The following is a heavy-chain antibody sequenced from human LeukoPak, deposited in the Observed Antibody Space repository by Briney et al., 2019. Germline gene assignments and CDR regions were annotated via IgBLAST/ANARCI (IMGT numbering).Heavy chain of an antibody. J-gene: IGHJ5*02. CDR2: IYYSGST. V-gene: IGHV4-59*08. D-gene: IGHD2-2*01. CDR1: GGSFSGYY. Sequence: SETLSLTCAVYGGSFSGYYWSWIRQPPGKGLEWIGYIYYSGSTNYNPSLKSRVTISVDTSKNQFSLKLSSVTAADTAVYYCASQLPARGYSWFDPWGQGTLVTVSS. CDR3: ASQLPARGYSWFDP.